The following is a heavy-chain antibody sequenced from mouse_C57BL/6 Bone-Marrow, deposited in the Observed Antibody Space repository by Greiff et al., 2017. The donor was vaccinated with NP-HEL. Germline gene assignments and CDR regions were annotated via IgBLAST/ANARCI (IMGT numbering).Heavy chain of an antibody. J-gene: IGHJ2*01. CDR2: ISSGGSYT. CDR1: GFTFSSYG. Sequence: VQLKESGGDLVKPGGSLKLSCAASGFTFSSYGMSWVRQTPDKRLEWVATISSGGSYTYYPDSVKGRFTISRDNAKNTLYLQMSSLKSEDTAMYYCARLNWDDYWGQGTTLTVSS. V-gene: IGHV5-6*01. CDR3: ARLNWDDY. D-gene: IGHD4-1*01.